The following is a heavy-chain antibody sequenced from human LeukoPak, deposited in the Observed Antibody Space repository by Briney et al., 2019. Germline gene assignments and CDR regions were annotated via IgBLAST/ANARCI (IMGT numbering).Heavy chain of an antibody. CDR1: GFTFSSYA. Sequence: GGSLRLSCAASGFTFSSYAMHWVRQAPGKGLEWVAVISYDGSNKYYADSVKGRFTISRDNSKNTLYLQRNSLRAEDTAVYYCARDYCSSTSCYPAYFDYWGQGTLVTVSS. CDR2: ISYDGSNK. CDR3: ARDYCSSTSCYPAYFDY. V-gene: IGHV3-30*04. D-gene: IGHD2-2*01. J-gene: IGHJ4*02.